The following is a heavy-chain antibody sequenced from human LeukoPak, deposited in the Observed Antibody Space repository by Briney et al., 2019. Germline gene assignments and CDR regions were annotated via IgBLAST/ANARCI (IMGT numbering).Heavy chain of an antibody. CDR3: ARGPREDYVWGSYRWYYFDY. D-gene: IGHD3-16*02. V-gene: IGHV4-38-2*01. CDR2: IYHSGST. Sequence: PSETLPLTCAVSGYSISSGYYWGWIRQPPGKGLEWIGSIYHSGSTYYNPSLKSRVTISVDTSKNQFSLKLSSVTVADTAVYYCARGPREDYVWGSYRWYYFDYWGQGTLVTVSS. CDR1: GYSISSGYY. J-gene: IGHJ4*02.